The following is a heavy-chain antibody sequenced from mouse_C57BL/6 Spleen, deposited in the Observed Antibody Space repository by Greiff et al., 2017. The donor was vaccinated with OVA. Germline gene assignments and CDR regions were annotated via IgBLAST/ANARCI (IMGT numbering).Heavy chain of an antibody. CDR2: IDPSDSYT. CDR3: ARSLSNYFDY. Sequence: QVQLKQPGAELVMPGASVKLSCKASGYTFTSYWMHWVKQRPGQGLEWIGEIDPSDSYTNYNQKVKGKSTFTVDKSSSTAYMQLSSLTSEDSAVYYCARSLSNYFDYWGQGTTLSVSS. CDR1: GYTFTSYW. V-gene: IGHV1-69*01. D-gene: IGHD1-1*01. J-gene: IGHJ2*01.